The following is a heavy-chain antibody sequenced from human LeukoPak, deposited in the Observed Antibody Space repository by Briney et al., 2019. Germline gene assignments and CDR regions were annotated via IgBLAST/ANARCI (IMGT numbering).Heavy chain of an antibody. CDR3: ARGLGYYDILTGYYNGDYFDY. J-gene: IGHJ4*02. V-gene: IGHV4-61*02. Sequence: KSSETLSLTCTVSGGSISSGSYYWSWIRQPAGKGLEWTGRIYTSGSTNYNPSLKSRVTISVDTSKNQFSLKLSSVTAADTAVYYCARGLGYYDILTGYYNGDYFDYWGQGTLVTVSS. CDR1: GGSISSGSYY. D-gene: IGHD3-9*01. CDR2: IYTSGST.